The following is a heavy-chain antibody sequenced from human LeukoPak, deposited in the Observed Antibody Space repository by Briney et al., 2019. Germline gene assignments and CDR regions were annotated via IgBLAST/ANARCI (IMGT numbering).Heavy chain of an antibody. CDR2: ISAYNDNT. CDR1: GYTFTSYG. Sequence: ASVKVSCKASGYTFTSYGISWVRQAPGQGLEWMGWISAYNDNTNYAQKLQGRVTMTTVTSTSTAYMELRSLRSDDTAVYYCARDMQELEAAVDIWGQGTMVTVSS. J-gene: IGHJ3*02. V-gene: IGHV1-18*01. D-gene: IGHD1-26*01. CDR3: ARDMQELEAAVDI.